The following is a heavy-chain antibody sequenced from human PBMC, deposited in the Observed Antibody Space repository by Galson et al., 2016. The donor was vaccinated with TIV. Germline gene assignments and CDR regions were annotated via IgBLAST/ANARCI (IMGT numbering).Heavy chain of an antibody. CDR2: IRNWADGGTT. CDR3: TTWGRLVGDYDAY. CDR1: GFIVATKH. J-gene: IGHJ4*02. D-gene: IGHD2-21*01. Sequence: SLRLSCAVSGFIVATKHISWVRQAPGEGLEWVGRIRNWADGGTTDYAAPVKDRVSISRDDSRNTVYLEMDNLKTEDTAVYYCTTWGRLVGDYDAYWGQGTLVTVSS. V-gene: IGHV3-15*01.